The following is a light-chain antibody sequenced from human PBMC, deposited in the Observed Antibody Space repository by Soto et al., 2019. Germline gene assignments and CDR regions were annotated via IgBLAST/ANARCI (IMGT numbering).Light chain of an antibody. CDR1: QGIKNY. Sequence: DIQVTQYPSSLSASVGDRVTITCRASQGIKNYLAWYQQKPGEIPKLLIYAASTLESGIPPRFSGSGSGTDFTLTINNLQPEDVATYYCQRYYNAPFTFCGGTKVEIK. V-gene: IGKV1-27*01. J-gene: IGKJ4*01. CDR3: QRYYNAPFT. CDR2: AAS.